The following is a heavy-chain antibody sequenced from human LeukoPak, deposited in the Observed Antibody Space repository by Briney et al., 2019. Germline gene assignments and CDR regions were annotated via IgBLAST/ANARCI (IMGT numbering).Heavy chain of an antibody. CDR3: ARVIAAAGDDAFDI. CDR2: IYSGGST. V-gene: IGHV3-66*01. J-gene: IGHJ3*02. CDR1: GFTVSSNY. D-gene: IGHD6-13*01. Sequence: GGSLRLSCAASGFTVSSNYMSWVRQAPGKRLEWVSVIYSGGSTYYADSVKGRFTISRDNSENTLYLQMNSLRAEDTAVYYCARVIAAAGDDAFDIWGQGTMVTVSS.